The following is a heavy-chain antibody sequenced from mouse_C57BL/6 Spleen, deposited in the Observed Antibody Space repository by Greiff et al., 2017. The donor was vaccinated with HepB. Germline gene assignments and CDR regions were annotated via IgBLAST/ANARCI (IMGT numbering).Heavy chain of an antibody. V-gene: IGHV3-6*01. CDR2: ISYDGSN. J-gene: IGHJ4*01. D-gene: IGHD2-1*01. CDR3: ARGGGNYSL. CDR1: GYSITSGYY. Sequence: EVQLQQSGPGLVKPSQSLSLTCSVTGYSITSGYYWNWIRQFPGNKLEWMGYISYDGSNNYNPSLKNRISITRDTSKNQFFLKLNSVTTEDTATYYCARGGGNYSLWGQGTSVTVSS.